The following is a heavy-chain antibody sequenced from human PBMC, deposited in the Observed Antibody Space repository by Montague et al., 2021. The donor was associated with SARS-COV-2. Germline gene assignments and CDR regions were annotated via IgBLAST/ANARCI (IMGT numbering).Heavy chain of an antibody. CDR2: IYYTGNT. V-gene: IGHV4-39*02. Sequence: SETLSLTRTVSGGSITNNIDYWAWIRQPPGKGLEWIGSIYYTGNTYYXPSLKSRVTISVVTSKNHFTLKLSSVTAAETAVYYCARGSYGPDAFDIWGQGTMVTVSS. CDR3: ARGSYGPDAFDI. CDR1: GGSITNNIDY. D-gene: IGHD5-18*01. J-gene: IGHJ3*02.